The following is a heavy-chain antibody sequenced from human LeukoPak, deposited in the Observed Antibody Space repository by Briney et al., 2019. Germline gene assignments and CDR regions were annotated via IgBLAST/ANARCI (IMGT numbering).Heavy chain of an antibody. CDR3: ARGTNLRLVDY. J-gene: IGHJ4*02. CDR1: GYTFTSYG. Sequence: GASVKVSCKASGYTFTSYGISWVRQAPGQGLEWMGWISAYNGNTNYAQKLQGRVTMTRDTSTSTVYMELSSLRSEDTAVYYCARGTNLRLVDYWGQGTLVTVSS. V-gene: IGHV1-18*01. CDR2: ISAYNGNT. D-gene: IGHD5/OR15-5a*01.